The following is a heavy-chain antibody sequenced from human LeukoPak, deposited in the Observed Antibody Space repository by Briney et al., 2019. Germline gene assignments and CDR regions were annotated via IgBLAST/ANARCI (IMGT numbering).Heavy chain of an antibody. CDR2: INPNSGGT. Sequence: ASVKVSCKASGYTFTGYYMHWVRQAPGQGLEWMGWINPNSGGTNYAQKFQGRVTMTRDTSISTAYMELSRLRSDDTAAYYCARDLVRGVIIGYWGQGTLVTVSS. V-gene: IGHV1-2*02. CDR1: GYTFTGYY. J-gene: IGHJ4*02. CDR3: ARDLVRGVIIGY. D-gene: IGHD3-10*01.